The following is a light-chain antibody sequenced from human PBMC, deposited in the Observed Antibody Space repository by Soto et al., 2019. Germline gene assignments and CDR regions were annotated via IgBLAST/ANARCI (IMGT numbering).Light chain of an antibody. Sequence: IRMPQTPDTLSGSLGDRFTVRCLASQAISSWLAWYQQKPGKAPKLLIYKASTLKSGVPSRFSGSGSGTEFTLTISSLQPDDFATYYCQHYNIYSEAFCQVAKVDI. CDR1: QAISSW. CDR2: KAS. J-gene: IGKJ1*01. CDR3: QHYNIYSEA. V-gene: IGKV1-5*03.